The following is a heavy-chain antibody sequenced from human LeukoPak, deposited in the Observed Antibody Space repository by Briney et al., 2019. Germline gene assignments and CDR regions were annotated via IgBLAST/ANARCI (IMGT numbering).Heavy chain of an antibody. V-gene: IGHV4-39*07. CDR2: LFYSGNM. J-gene: IGHJ4*02. Sequence: SETLSLTCTVSGGSINTGDYYWARIRQPPGKRLEWIGSLFYSGNMYYNPSLKGRVTISVDTSKNQFSLKMSSVTAADTAVYYCARENIVSTRDFDYWGQGTLVTVSS. CDR1: GGSINTGDYY. CDR3: ARENIVSTRDFDY. D-gene: IGHD5/OR15-5a*01.